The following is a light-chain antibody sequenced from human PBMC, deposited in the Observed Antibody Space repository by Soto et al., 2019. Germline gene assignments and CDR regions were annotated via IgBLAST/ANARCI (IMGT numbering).Light chain of an antibody. Sequence: QSALTQPASVSGSPGQSITISCTGTSNDIGGYNYVSWYQQHPGRAPTLIIYEGSQRPSGVSNRFFGSKSGNTASLTISGLQAEDEADYHCCSYAGSSSYVFGTGTKLTVL. CDR3: CSYAGSSSYV. CDR1: SNDIGGYNY. V-gene: IGLV2-23*01. J-gene: IGLJ1*01. CDR2: EGS.